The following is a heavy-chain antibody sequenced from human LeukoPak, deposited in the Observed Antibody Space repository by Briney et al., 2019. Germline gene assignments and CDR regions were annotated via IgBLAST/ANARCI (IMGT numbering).Heavy chain of an antibody. CDR3: ARGGIVVVPAAIELAY. J-gene: IGHJ4*02. V-gene: IGHV3-21*01. D-gene: IGHD2-2*01. CDR1: GFTFSSYS. CDR2: ISSSSSYI. Sequence: PGGSLRLSCTASGFTFSSYSMNWVRQAPGKGLEWVSSISSSSSYIYYADSVKGRFTISRDNAKNSLYLQMNSLRAEDTAVYYCARGGIVVVPAAIELAYWGQGTLVTVSS.